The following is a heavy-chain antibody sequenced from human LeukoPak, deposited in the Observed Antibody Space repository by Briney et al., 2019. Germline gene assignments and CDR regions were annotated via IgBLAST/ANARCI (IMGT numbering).Heavy chain of an antibody. J-gene: IGHJ6*02. D-gene: IGHD3-9*01. CDR3: ARVNGYYDILTGSLYVYYGMDV. Sequence: ASVKVSCKASGYTFTSYAMNWVRQAPGQGLEWMGWINTNTGNPTYAQGFTGRFVFSLDTSVSTAYLQISSLKAEDTAVYYCARVNGYYDILTGSLYVYYGMDVWGQGTTVTVSS. CDR2: INTNTGNP. V-gene: IGHV7-4-1*02. CDR1: GYTFTSYA.